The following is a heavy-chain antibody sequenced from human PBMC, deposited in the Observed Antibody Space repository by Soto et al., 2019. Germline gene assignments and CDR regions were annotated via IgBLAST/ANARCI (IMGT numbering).Heavy chain of an antibody. J-gene: IGHJ4*02. V-gene: IGHV1-69*06. CDR1: GDDFNSYA. D-gene: IGHD5-18*01. CDR3: ARARGDSDY. Sequence: QVQLVQSGAEVKKPGSSVKVSCKSYGDDFNSYAIAWVRQAPGQGLEWMGGIIPILGRGNYAPKFQGRVTMTADKSTRTAYMELSSLTSEDTAVYYCARARGDSDYWGQGTLVTVSS. CDR2: IIPILGRG.